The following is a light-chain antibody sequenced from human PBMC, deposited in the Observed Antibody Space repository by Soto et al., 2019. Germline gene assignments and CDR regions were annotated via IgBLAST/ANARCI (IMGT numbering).Light chain of an antibody. CDR1: QSISSW. V-gene: IGKV1-5*01. CDR2: DAS. Sequence: IQMTQSPSTLSASVGDRVTITCRASQSISSWLAWYQQKPGKAPKLLIYDASSLESGVPSRFSGSGSGTEFTLTISSLQSVDFAVYYCQQYDNWPQTFGQGTKVDIK. CDR3: QQYDNWPQT. J-gene: IGKJ1*01.